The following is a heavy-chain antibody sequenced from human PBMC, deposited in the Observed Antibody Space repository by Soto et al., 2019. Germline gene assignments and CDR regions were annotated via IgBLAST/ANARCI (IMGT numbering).Heavy chain of an antibody. Sequence: QITLKESGPTLVKPTQTLTLTCTFSGFSLSTTGVGVGWIRQPPGKALEWLAPIYWDDDKRYNPSLKSRLTITKDTSKNQVVLTMTNMDPVDTATYYCVQSRCGGDCLQSYSSHSYYGLDVWGQGTTVTVSS. CDR2: IYWDDDK. D-gene: IGHD2-21*01. CDR3: VQSRCGGDCLQSYSSHSYYGLDV. J-gene: IGHJ6*02. V-gene: IGHV2-5*02. CDR1: GFSLSTTGVG.